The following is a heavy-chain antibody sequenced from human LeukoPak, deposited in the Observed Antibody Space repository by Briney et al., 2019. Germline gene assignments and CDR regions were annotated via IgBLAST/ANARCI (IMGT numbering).Heavy chain of an antibody. CDR3: ARDYDSSGYSSY. D-gene: IGHD3-22*01. J-gene: IGHJ4*02. Sequence: PSETLSLTCTVSGYSISSGYYWGWIRQPPEKGLEWIGSIYHSGSTYYNPSLKSRVTISVDTSKNQFSLKLSSVTAADTAVYYCARDYDSSGYSSYWGQGTLVTVSS. CDR1: GYSISSGYY. V-gene: IGHV4-38-2*02. CDR2: IYHSGST.